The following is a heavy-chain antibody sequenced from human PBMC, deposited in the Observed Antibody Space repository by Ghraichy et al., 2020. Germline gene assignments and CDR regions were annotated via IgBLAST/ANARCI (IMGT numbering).Heavy chain of an antibody. CDR2: IRSKAYGGTA. D-gene: IGHD3-3*01. J-gene: IGHJ5*02. V-gene: IGHV3-49*04. Sequence: QTLSLTCTASGLTFGDYAMSWVRQAPGKGLEWVAFIRSKAYGGTAEYAASVKGRFTISRDDSKSITYLQMNSLKTEDTAFYYCTTLRFLEWFDWFDPWGQGTLVTVSS. CDR1: GLTFGDYA. CDR3: TTLRFLEWFDWFDP.